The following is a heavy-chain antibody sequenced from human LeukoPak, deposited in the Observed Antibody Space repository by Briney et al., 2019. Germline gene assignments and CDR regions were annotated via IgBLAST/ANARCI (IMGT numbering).Heavy chain of an antibody. CDR1: GGSISSYY. D-gene: IGHD5-24*01. V-gene: IGHV4-59*01. Sequence: SETLSLTCTVSGGSISSYYWSWIRQPPGKGLEWIGYIHYSGSTNYNPSLKSRVTISVDTSKNQFSLKLSSVTAADTAVYYCARTPTMATTLYYYYYMDVWGKGTTVTVSS. J-gene: IGHJ6*03. CDR2: IHYSGST. CDR3: ARTPTMATTLYYYYYMDV.